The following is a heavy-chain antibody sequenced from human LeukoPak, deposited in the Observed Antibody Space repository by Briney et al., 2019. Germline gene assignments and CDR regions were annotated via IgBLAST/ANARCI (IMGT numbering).Heavy chain of an antibody. D-gene: IGHD3-10*01. Sequence: SQTLSLTCAISGDSVSSNSAAWYWIRLSPSRGLEWLGRTYYRSKWYNNSALSVKSRITINPDTSKNQFSLQLDSVTPEDTAMYYCARGINRVLDYWGQGTLVTVSS. CDR1: GDSVSSNSAA. CDR2: TYYRSKWYN. J-gene: IGHJ4*02. CDR3: ARGINRVLDY. V-gene: IGHV6-1*01.